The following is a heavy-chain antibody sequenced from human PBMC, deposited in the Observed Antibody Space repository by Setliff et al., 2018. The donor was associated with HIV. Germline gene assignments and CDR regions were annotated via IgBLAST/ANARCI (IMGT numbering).Heavy chain of an antibody. J-gene: IGHJ4*02. CDR1: GYSFTSYY. Sequence: ASVMVSCKASGYSFTSYYIHWVRQAPGQGLEWMGVINPSGVSADYAQRLQDRITMTSDTSTSTVFLDLSSLTSDDTAVYFCARVYCSIASCDNEYYFDYWGQGTLVTVSS. D-gene: IGHD2-2*01. CDR2: INPSGVSA. CDR3: ARVYCSIASCDNEYYFDY. V-gene: IGHV1-46*01.